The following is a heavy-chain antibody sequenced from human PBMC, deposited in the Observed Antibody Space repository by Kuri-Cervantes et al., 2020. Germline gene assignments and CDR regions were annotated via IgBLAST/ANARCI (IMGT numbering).Heavy chain of an antibody. Sequence: ASVKVSCKASGYTFTSYYMHWVRQAPGQGLEWMGIINPSGGSTSYAQKFQGRVTMTRDTSTSTVYMELSSLRSEDTAVYYCASSSGWLLLREGDPFDYWGQGTLVTVSS. CDR1: GYTFTSYY. CDR3: ASSSGWLLLREGDPFDY. CDR2: INPSGGST. D-gene: IGHD3-22*01. V-gene: IGHV1-46*01. J-gene: IGHJ4*02.